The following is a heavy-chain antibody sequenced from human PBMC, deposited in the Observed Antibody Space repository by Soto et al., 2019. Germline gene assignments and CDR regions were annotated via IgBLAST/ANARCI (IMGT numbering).Heavy chain of an antibody. CDR3: ARDLGLEPEGEGSYYGMDV. D-gene: IGHD3-10*01. Sequence: QVQLVQSGAEEKKPGASVKVSCKASGYTFTSYAMHWVRQAPGQRLEGMGWINAGNGNTKYSQKFQGRVTITRDTAASTAYMELSSLRSEDTAVYCCARDLGLEPEGEGSYYGMDVWGHGPTVTVSS. CDR1: GYTFTSYA. V-gene: IGHV1-3*05. J-gene: IGHJ6*02. CDR2: INAGNGNT.